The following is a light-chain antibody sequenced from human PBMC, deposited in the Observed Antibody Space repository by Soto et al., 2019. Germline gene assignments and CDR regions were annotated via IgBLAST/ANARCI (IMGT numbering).Light chain of an antibody. Sequence: HSALTQPASVSGSPGESITISCTGPSSDVGTYNLVTWYQQHPGRVPKLILYEGNKRPSGVSSRFSASKSGNTASLTISGLQAEDEADYFCCSYAPSRTLLFGGGTKLTVL. CDR3: CSYAPSRTLL. CDR1: SSDVGTYNL. J-gene: IGLJ2*01. V-gene: IGLV2-23*01. CDR2: EGN.